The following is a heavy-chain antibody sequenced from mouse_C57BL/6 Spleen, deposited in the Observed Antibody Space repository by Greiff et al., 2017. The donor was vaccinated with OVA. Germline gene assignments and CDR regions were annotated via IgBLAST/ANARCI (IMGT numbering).Heavy chain of an antibody. J-gene: IGHJ2*01. CDR1: GFSFNTYA. CDR3: VRHGITTDYFDY. CDR2: IRSKSNNYAT. V-gene: IGHV10-1*01. D-gene: IGHD1-1*01. Sequence: EVQLVESGGGLVQPKGSLKLSCAASGFSFNTYAMNWVRQAPGKGLEWVARIRSKSNNYATYYADSVKDRFTISRDDSESMLYLQMNNLKTEDTAMYYCVRHGITTDYFDYWGRGTTLTVSA.